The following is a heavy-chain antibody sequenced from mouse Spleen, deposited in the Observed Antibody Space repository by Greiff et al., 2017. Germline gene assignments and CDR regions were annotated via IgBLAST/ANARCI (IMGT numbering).Heavy chain of an antibody. CDR3: ARGRSYGSSSWFAY. J-gene: IGHJ3*01. Sequence: EVQLQQSGPELVKPGASVKISCKASGYTFTDYYMNWVKQSHGKSLEWIGDINPNNGGTSYNQKFKGKATLTVDKSSSTAYMELRSLTSEDSAVYYCARGRSYGSSSWFAYWGQGTLVTVSA. V-gene: IGHV1-26*01. D-gene: IGHD1-1*01. CDR1: GYTFTDYY. CDR2: INPNNGGT.